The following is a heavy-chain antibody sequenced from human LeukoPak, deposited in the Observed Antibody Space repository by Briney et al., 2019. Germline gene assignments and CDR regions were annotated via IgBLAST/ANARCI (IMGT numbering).Heavy chain of an antibody. CDR3: AKQYSSSWYGSNYFDY. J-gene: IGHJ4*02. CDR1: GFTFSTYW. Sequence: PGGSLRLSCAASGFTFSTYWMHWVRQAPGKGLVWVSRIKSDGSSTSYADSAKGRFIISRDNAKNTLYLQMNSLRAEDTALYYCAKQYSSSWYGSNYFDYWGQGTLVAVSS. D-gene: IGHD6-13*01. CDR2: IKSDGSST. V-gene: IGHV3-74*01.